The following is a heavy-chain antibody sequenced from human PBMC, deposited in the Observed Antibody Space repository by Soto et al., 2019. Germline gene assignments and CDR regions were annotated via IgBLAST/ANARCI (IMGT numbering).Heavy chain of an antibody. V-gene: IGHV4-59*08. J-gene: IGHJ3*02. D-gene: IGHD4-17*01. CDR3: ARRYGGAFDI. CDR2: IYYSGST. CDR1: GGSISSYY. Sequence: QVQLQEAGPGLVKPSETLSLTCTVSGGSISSYYWSWIRQPPGKGLEWIGYIYYSGSTNYNPSLKSRVTISVDTSNNQFSLRLSSVTAADTAVYYCARRYGGAFDIWGHGTMVTVSS.